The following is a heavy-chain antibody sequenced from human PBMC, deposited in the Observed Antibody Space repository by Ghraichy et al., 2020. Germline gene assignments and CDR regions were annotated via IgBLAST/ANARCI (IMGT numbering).Heavy chain of an antibody. J-gene: IGHJ4*02. D-gene: IGHD5-24*01. Sequence: GESLNISCTASGFTFSNYAMTWVRQAPGKGLEWVSAFSGGIPYFADSVKGRFSMSRDNSKNTLYLQMDSLRAEDTAVYYCAKYRTPAVATIFDYWGRGTLVTVSP. CDR3: AKYRTPAVATIFDY. CDR2: FSGGIP. V-gene: IGHV3-23*01. CDR1: GFTFSNYA.